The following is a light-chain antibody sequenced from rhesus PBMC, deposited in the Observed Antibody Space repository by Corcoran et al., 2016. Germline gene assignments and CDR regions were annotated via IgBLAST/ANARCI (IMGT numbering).Light chain of an antibody. J-gene: IGKJ2*01. CDR3: QQHNSYPDS. Sequence: DIHMTQSPSSLSASVGDRVTITCQVSQGISSWLAWYQQKPGKAPKLLIYAASILQSGVPSRFSGSGAGTDFTLTISSLQTEDIAAYYCQQHNSYPDSFGQGTKVEIK. V-gene: IGKV1S11*01. CDR1: QGISSW. CDR2: AAS.